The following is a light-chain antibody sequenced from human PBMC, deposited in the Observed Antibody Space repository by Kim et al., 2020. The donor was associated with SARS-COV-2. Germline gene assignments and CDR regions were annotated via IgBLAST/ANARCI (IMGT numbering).Light chain of an antibody. CDR2: AAS. CDR3: QQYGGSPQS. J-gene: IGKJ2*01. V-gene: IGKV3-20*01. CDR1: QRGSSRH. Sequence: SPGERATLSCRASQRGSSRHLAWYQQKRGQPPRLLIYAASSRATGIPDRFSGSGSGTGFTLTINRLEPEDFAVYHCQQYGGSPQSFGQGTKLEI.